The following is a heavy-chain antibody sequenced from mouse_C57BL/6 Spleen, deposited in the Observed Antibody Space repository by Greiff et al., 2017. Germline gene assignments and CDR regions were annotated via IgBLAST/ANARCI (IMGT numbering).Heavy chain of an antibody. J-gene: IGHJ4*01. CDR2: IHPSDSDT. CDR1: GYTFTSYW. D-gene: IGHD2-3*01. CDR3: AIPLLLPIFAMYY. Sequence: QVQLQQPGAELVKPGASVKVSCKASGYTFTSYWMHWVKQRPGQGLEWIGRIHPSDSDTNYNQKFKGKATLTVDKSSTTAYMQLSILTSEDSAFYYCAIPLLLPIFAMYYWGQGTSVTVSS. V-gene: IGHV1-74*01.